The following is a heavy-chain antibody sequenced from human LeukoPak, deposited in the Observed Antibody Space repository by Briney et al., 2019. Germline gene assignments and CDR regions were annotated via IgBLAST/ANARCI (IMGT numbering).Heavy chain of an antibody. CDR3: AREAAP. Sequence: PGGSLRLSCAASGFTFSSFIMNWFRQAPGKGLEWLSYISTTSSTIYYADSVKGRFTVSRDNAKNSLNLQMSSLRGEDTAVYYCAREAAPWGQGTLVTVSS. CDR2: ISTTSSTI. J-gene: IGHJ4*02. V-gene: IGHV3-48*01. D-gene: IGHD6-13*01. CDR1: GFTFSSFI.